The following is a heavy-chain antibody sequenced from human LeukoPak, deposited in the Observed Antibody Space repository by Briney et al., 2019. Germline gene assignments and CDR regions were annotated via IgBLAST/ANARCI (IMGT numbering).Heavy chain of an antibody. D-gene: IGHD3-22*01. CDR3: AKDPSSYYYDSSGYPVFAFDI. Sequence: GGSLRLSCAASGFTFSSYAMSWVRQAPGKGLEWVSAISGSGGSTYYADSVKGRFTIPRDNSKNTLYLQMNSLRAEDTAVYYCAKDPSSYYYDSSGYPVFAFDIWGQGTMVTVSS. J-gene: IGHJ3*02. V-gene: IGHV3-23*01. CDR1: GFTFSSYA. CDR2: ISGSGGST.